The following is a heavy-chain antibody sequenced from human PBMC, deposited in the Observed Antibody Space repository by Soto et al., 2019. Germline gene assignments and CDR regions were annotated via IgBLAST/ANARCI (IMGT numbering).Heavy chain of an antibody. D-gene: IGHD4-17*01. CDR3: TSDYGDENS. J-gene: IGHJ4*02. CDR1: ASIFTRYG. V-gene: IGHV1-18*01. Sequence: QVQLEQSGVEVKKPGASVRVACKTSASIFTRYGFSWVRQAPGQGLEWMGWISAYNGDTKYAQNFQGRVTMTTDTSTRTAYMELRTLRIDDTAGYYCTSDYGDENSWGQGTLVTVSS. CDR2: ISAYNGDT.